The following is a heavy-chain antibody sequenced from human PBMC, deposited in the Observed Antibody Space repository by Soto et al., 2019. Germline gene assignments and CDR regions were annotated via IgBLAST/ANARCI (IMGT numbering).Heavy chain of an antibody. Sequence: ASVKVSCKASGYSFTRYYMHWVRQAPGQGLKWMGIINPSDGTTSYAQKFQGRVTVTRDTSTSTVYMELSSLRSEDTAVYYCARVECGGGRCSQVDYWGQGTLVTVSS. J-gene: IGHJ4*02. CDR3: ARVECGGGRCSQVDY. CDR2: INPSDGTT. V-gene: IGHV1-46*01. CDR1: GYSFTRYY. D-gene: IGHD2-15*01.